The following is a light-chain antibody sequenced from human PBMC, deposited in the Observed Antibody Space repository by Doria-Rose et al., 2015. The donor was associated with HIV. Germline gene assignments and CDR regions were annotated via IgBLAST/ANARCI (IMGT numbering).Light chain of an antibody. J-gene: IGKJ4*01. CDR2: GAS. CDR3: QQYGTSPPLT. Sequence: PGILSLSPGERAALSCRASQSVSSSYLAWYQKKPGQAPRLPIYGASTRATGIPDRFSGSGSGTDLTLTISRLEPEDFAAYYCQQYGTSPPLTFGGGTKVEIK. CDR1: QSVSSSY. V-gene: IGKV3-20*01.